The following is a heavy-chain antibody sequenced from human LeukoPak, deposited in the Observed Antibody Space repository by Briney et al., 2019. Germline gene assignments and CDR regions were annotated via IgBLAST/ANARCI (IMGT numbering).Heavy chain of an antibody. CDR3: AKCYYDSSAPRD. Sequence: PGGSLRLSCAASGFTFSSYSMNWVRQAPGKGLEWVSSISSSSSYIYYADSVKGRFTIPRDNAKNTLYLQMNSLRAEDTAVYYCAKCYYDSSAPRDWGQGTLVTVSS. CDR1: GFTFSSYS. J-gene: IGHJ4*02. V-gene: IGHV3-21*04. CDR2: ISSSSSYI. D-gene: IGHD3-22*01.